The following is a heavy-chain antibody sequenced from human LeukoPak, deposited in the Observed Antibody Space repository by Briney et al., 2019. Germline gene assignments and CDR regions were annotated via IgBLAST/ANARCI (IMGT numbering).Heavy chain of an antibody. CDR1: GGSISSHY. CDR2: IYYSGNT. J-gene: IGHJ1*01. Sequence: SETLSLTCTVSGGSISSHYWSWIRQPPGKGLEWIGYIYYSGNTKYNPSLKSRVTISLDTSKNQFSLKLSSVTAADTAVYYCARLPIMVGAPRHFQDWGQGTLVIVSS. CDR3: ARLPIMVGAPRHFQD. D-gene: IGHD1-26*01. V-gene: IGHV4-59*08.